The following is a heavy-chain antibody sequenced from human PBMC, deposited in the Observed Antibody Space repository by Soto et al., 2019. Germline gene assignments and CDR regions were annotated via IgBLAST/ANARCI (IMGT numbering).Heavy chain of an antibody. J-gene: IGHJ4*02. CDR2: INHSGST. Sequence: SETLSLTCAVYGGSFSGYYWSWIRQPPGKGLEWIGEINHSGSTNYNPSLKSRVTISVDTSKNQFSLKLSSVTAADTAVYYCARGSSWYYRWIDYWGQGTLVTVSS. V-gene: IGHV4-34*01. CDR1: GGSFSGYY. D-gene: IGHD6-13*01. CDR3: ARGSSWYYRWIDY.